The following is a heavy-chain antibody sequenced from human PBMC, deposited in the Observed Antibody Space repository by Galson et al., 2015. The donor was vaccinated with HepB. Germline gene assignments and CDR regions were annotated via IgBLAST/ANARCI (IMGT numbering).Heavy chain of an antibody. Sequence: SLRLSCAASGFTFSDYYMSWIRQAPGKGLEWVSYISSSSSYTNYADSVKGRFTISRDNAKNSLYLQMNSLRAEDTAVYYCASGSYYYFDYWGQGTLVTVSS. CDR3: ASGSYYYFDY. D-gene: IGHD1-26*01. V-gene: IGHV3-11*03. CDR1: GFTFSDYY. CDR2: ISSSSSYT. J-gene: IGHJ4*02.